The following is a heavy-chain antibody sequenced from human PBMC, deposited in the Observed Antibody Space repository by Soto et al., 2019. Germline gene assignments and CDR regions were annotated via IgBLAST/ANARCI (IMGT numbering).Heavy chain of an antibody. CDR1: GFTFSSYS. V-gene: IGHV3-21*04. CDR2: ISSSSSNI. Sequence: GGSLRLSCAASGFTFSSYSMNWVRQAPGKGLEWVSSISSSSSNIYYADSVKGRFTISRDNSKNTLYLQMNSLRAEDTAVYYCAKENAWAAAGAYWGQGTLVTVSS. CDR3: AKENAWAAAGAY. D-gene: IGHD6-13*01. J-gene: IGHJ4*02.